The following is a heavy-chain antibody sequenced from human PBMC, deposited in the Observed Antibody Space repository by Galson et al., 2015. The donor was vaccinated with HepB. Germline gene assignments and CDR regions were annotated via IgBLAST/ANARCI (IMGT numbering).Heavy chain of an antibody. CDR2: IFSNDEK. CDR1: GFSLSNARMG. CDR3: ALGSYYVRRFDP. V-gene: IGHV2-26*02. J-gene: IGHJ5*02. D-gene: IGHD1-26*01. Sequence: PALVKPTQTLTLPCTVSGFSLSNARMGVSWIRQPPGKALEWLAHIFSNDEKSYSTSLKSRLTISKDTSKSQVVLTMTNMDPVDTATYYCALGSYYVRRFDPWGQGTLVTVSS.